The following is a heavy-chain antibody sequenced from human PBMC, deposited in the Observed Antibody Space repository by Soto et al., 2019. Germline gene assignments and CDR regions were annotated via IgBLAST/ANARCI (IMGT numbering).Heavy chain of an antibody. D-gene: IGHD6-13*01. Sequence: GESLKISCKGSGFSFTNYWVSWVRQMPGKGLEWMGNIDPVDSYANYSPSFQGHVTFSVDTSISTAYLQWSSLKASDTAMYFCARIESIARNWFDPWGQGTLVTVSS. CDR2: IDPVDSYA. V-gene: IGHV5-10-1*01. CDR3: ARIESIARNWFDP. CDR1: GFSFTNYW. J-gene: IGHJ5*02.